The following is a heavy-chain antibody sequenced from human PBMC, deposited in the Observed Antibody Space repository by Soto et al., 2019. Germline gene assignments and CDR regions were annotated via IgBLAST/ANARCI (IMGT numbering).Heavy chain of an antibody. CDR3: ARDFHYDFWSGYYAPGYYYYGMDV. CDR2: IDWDDDK. Sequence: SGTTLVNPTQTLTLTCTFSGFSLSTSGMCGSWIRQPPGKALEWLALIDWDDDKYYSTSLKTRLTISKDTSKNQVVLTMTNMDPVDTATYYCARDFHYDFWSGYYAPGYYYYGMDVWGQGXTVTVSS. J-gene: IGHJ6*02. CDR1: GFSLSTSGMC. D-gene: IGHD3-3*01. V-gene: IGHV2-70*01.